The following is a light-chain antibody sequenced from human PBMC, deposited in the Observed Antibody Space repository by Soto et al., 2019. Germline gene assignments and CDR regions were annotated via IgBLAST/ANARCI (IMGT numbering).Light chain of an antibody. CDR1: SSDVGTYNY. J-gene: IGLJ2*01. Sequence: QSALTQPASVSGSPGQSIPISCTGTSSDVGTYNYVSWYQQHPGKAPKRMIYDVSNRPAGGSDRFSGSKSGNTASLTISGLQAEDEADYYCSSYTGSSTSVVFGGGTKLTVL. CDR3: SSYTGSSTSVV. CDR2: DVS. V-gene: IGLV2-14*01.